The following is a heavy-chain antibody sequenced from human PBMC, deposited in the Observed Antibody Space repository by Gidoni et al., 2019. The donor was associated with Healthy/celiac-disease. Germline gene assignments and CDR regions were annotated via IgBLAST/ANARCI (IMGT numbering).Heavy chain of an antibody. V-gene: IGHV3-30*18. D-gene: IGHD6-13*01. J-gene: IGHJ4*02. Sequence: QVQLVESGGGVVQPGRSLRLSCAASGFTFSSYGMHWVRQAPGKGLEWVAVISYDGSNKYYADSVKGRFTISRDNSKNTLYLQMNSLRAEDTAVYYCAKGAAAGTLWGQGTLVTVSS. CDR1: GFTFSSYG. CDR2: ISYDGSNK. CDR3: AKGAAAGTL.